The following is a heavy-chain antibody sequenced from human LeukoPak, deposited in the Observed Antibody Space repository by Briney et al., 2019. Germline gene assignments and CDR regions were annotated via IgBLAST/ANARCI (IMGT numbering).Heavy chain of an antibody. CDR1: GGSFSDYY. J-gene: IGHJ4*02. V-gene: IGHV4-34*01. D-gene: IGHD1-1*01. CDR2: INQSGST. Sequence: KPSETLSLTCAVYGGSFSDYYWNWIRQPPGKGLEWIGEINQSGSTNYNPSLKSRVTISVDTSKNQFSLKVNSVTAADTAVYYCARDWNRYPYWGQGTLVIVPS. CDR3: ARDWNRYPY.